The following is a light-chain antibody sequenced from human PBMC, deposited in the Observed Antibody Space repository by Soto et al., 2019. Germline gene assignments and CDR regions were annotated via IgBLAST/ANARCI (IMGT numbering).Light chain of an antibody. CDR3: HQSYNTLPWT. Sequence: DIQMTQSPSSLSASVGDRVTITCRASQSISSYLNWYQQKPGKAPKLLIYAASSLQSGVPSRFSGSGSGTDFTLTISRLQPEDFATYYCHQSYNTLPWTFGQGTKVEIK. V-gene: IGKV1-39*01. CDR2: AAS. J-gene: IGKJ1*01. CDR1: QSISSY.